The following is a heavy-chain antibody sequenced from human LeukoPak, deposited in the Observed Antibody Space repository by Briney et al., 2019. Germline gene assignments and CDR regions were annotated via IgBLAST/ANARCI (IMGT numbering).Heavy chain of an antibody. D-gene: IGHD2-2*01. CDR2: ISSSSSYI. CDR1: GFTFSSYS. CDR3: ARVSLVVVPPASRAFDI. V-gene: IGHV3-21*01. J-gene: IGHJ3*02. Sequence: GGSLRLSCAASGFTFSSYSMNWVRQAPGKGLEWVSSISSSSSYIYYADSAKGRFTISRDNAKNSLYLQVHGLRAEDTAVYYCARVSLVVVPPASRAFDIWGQGTMVTVSS.